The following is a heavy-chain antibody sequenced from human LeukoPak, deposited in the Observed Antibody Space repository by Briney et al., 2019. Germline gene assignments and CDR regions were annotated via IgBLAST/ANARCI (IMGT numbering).Heavy chain of an antibody. D-gene: IGHD6-13*01. Sequence: ASVKVSCKASGGTFSSNVISWVRQAPGQGLEWMGRIIPIIGTPDYAQKFQGRVTITADKSTNTAYMELASLKSEDTAVYYGARAGGSTWYVSLYYWGQGTLVTVSS. J-gene: IGHJ4*02. CDR2: IIPIIGTP. CDR1: GGTFSSNV. CDR3: ARAGGSTWYVSLYY. V-gene: IGHV1-69*04.